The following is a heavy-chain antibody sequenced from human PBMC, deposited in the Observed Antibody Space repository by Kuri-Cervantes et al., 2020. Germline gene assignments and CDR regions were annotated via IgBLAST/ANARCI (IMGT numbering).Heavy chain of an antibody. CDR3: ARGGTTVTDYYFDY. J-gene: IGHJ4*02. CDR1: GGSISSYY. Sequence: SETLSLTCTVSGGSISSYYWSWIRQPPGKGLEWIGYIYYSGSTYYNPSLKSRLTISVDTSKNQLSLKLSSVTAADTAVYYCARGGTTVTDYYFDYWGQGALVTVSS. V-gene: IGHV4-30-4*01. CDR2: IYYSGST. D-gene: IGHD4-17*01.